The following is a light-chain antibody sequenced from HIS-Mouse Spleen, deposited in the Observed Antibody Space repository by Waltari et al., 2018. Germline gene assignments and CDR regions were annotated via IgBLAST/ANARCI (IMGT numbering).Light chain of an antibody. CDR2: DAS. CDR1: QDISNY. V-gene: IGKV1-33*01. J-gene: IGKJ1*01. CDR3: QQYGSSPPWT. Sequence: DIQMTQSPSSLSASVGDRVTITCQASQDISNYLNWYQQKPGKAPKLLIYDASNLETGVPSRFSGSGSGTDFTFTISSLQPEDFAVYYCQQYGSSPPWTFGQGTKVEIK.